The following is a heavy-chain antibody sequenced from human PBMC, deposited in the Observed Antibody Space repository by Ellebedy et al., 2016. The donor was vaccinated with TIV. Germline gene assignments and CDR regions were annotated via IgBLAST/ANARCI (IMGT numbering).Heavy chain of an antibody. CDR2: ISYDGSNK. V-gene: IGHV3-30*07. CDR3: ARGPTVSQYYYGMDV. J-gene: IGHJ6*02. D-gene: IGHD4-17*01. Sequence: GESLKISCAASGFTFSSYAMHWVRQAPGKGLEWVAVISYDGSNKYYADSVKGRFTISRDNAKNSLYLQMNSLRAEDAAVYYCARGPTVSQYYYGMDVWGQGTTVTVSS. CDR1: GFTFSSYA.